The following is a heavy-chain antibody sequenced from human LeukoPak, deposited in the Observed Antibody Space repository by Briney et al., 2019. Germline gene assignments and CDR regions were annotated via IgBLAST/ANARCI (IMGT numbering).Heavy chain of an antibody. CDR2: MNPNSGNT. J-gene: IGHJ6*03. V-gene: IGHV1-8*01. CDR3: ARGRRKNWRGGYYYYYMDV. CDR1: GYTFTSYD. Sequence: GASVEVSCKASGYTFTSYDINWVRQATGQGLEWMGWMNPNSGNTGYAQKFQGRVTMTRNTSISTAYMELSSLRSEDTAVYYCARGRRKNWRGGYYYYYMDVWGKGTTVTVSS. D-gene: IGHD1-1*01.